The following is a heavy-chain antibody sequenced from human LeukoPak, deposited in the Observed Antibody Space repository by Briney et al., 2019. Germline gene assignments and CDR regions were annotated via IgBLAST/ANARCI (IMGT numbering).Heavy chain of an antibody. V-gene: IGHV3-48*01. J-gene: IGHJ4*02. Sequence: GGSLRLSCAASGFTFSSYSMNWVRQAPGKGLEWVSYISSSSSTIYYADSVKGRFTISRDNAKNSLYLQMNSLRAEDTAVYYCARPARRYFDSPIDYWGQGTLVTVSS. CDR1: GFTFSSYS. CDR2: ISSSSSTI. CDR3: ARPARRYFDSPIDY. D-gene: IGHD3-9*01.